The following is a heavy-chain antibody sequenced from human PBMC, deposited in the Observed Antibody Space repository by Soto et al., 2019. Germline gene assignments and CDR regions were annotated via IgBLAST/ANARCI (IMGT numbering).Heavy chain of an antibody. CDR3: ARHFAVDPSLDHYYFDL. V-gene: IGHV4-4*07. CDR1: GVSITPYF. Sequence: QVQLQESGPGLVKPSETLSLTCTVSGVSITPYFWSWIRQPAGEAPEWLGHIYASGRTTYNPSLKSLVTMFVSQTQVSLRLTSVTAADTPVYYCARHFAVDPSLDHYYFDLWGRGALVTVSS. D-gene: IGHD3-3*01. J-gene: IGHJ2*01. CDR2: IYASGRT.